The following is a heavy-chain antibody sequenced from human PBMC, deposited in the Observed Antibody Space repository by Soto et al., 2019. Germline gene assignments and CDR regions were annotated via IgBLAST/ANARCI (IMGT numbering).Heavy chain of an antibody. J-gene: IGHJ6*03. CDR2: IIPILGIA. CDR3: ARDDPGGAAAGTLMDV. V-gene: IGHV1-69*08. Sequence: QVQLVQSGAEVKKPGSSVKVSCKASGGTFSSYTISWVRQAPGQGLEWMGRIIPILGIANYAQKFQGRVTITADKSTSTAYMELSSLRSEDTAVYYCARDDPGGAAAGTLMDVWGKGTTVTVSS. CDR1: GGTFSSYT. D-gene: IGHD6-13*01.